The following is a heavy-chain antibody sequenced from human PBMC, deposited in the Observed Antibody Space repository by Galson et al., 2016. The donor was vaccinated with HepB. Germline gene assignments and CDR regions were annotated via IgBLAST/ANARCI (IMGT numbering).Heavy chain of an antibody. CDR1: GVSVNSDGYY. D-gene: IGHD1-26*01. J-gene: IGHJ6*03. Sequence: TLSLTCTVSGVSVNSDGYYWNWIRQHLGKGLEWIGYIYYTGNTYYNPSLKSRLTISLDTSKNQFSLKLSSVTAADTAVYYCARNGGGGSYFFSSHYYSYMDVWGKGTTVTVSS. V-gene: IGHV4-31*03. CDR3: ARNGGGGSYFFSSHYYSYMDV. CDR2: IYYTGNT.